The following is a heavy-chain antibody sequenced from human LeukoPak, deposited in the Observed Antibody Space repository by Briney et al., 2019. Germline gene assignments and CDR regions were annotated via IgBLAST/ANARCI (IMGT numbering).Heavy chain of an antibody. Sequence: ASVKVSCKASGYTFTSYAMHWVRQAPGQRLEWMGWINAGNGNTKYSQKFQGRVTITRDTSASTAYMELGSLRSEDTAVYYCARDVNPDMGESGMDVWGQGTTVTVSS. D-gene: IGHD2-15*01. CDR1: GYTFTSYA. CDR2: INAGNGNT. CDR3: ARDVNPDMGESGMDV. J-gene: IGHJ6*02. V-gene: IGHV1-3*01.